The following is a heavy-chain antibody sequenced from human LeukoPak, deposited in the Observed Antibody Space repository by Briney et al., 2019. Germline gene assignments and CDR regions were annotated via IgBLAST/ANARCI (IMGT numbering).Heavy chain of an antibody. J-gene: IGHJ4*02. V-gene: IGHV4-34*01. Sequence: SETLSLPCAVYGGSFSGYYWSWIRQPPGKGLEWIGEINHSGSTNYNPSLKSRVTISVDTSKNQFSLKVSSVTAADTAFYYCARSDLYGDYPPGNYWGQGTLVAVSS. D-gene: IGHD4-17*01. CDR3: ARSDLYGDYPPGNY. CDR2: INHSGST. CDR1: GGSFSGYY.